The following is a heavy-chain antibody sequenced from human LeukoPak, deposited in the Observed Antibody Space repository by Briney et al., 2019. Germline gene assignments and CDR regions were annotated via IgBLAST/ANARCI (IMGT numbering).Heavy chain of an antibody. CDR1: GFTFDDYG. CDR3: ARAGGTYYYDSSGYANDAFDI. J-gene: IGHJ3*02. V-gene: IGHV3-20*01. CDR2: INWYGGSR. D-gene: IGHD3-22*01. Sequence: GGSLRLSCAASGFTFDDYGMSWGRQAPGKGLGWVSGINWYGGSRGYADSVKGRFTISSDNAKNALYLQMNSLRAEDTALYHCARAGGTYYYDSSGYANDAFDIWGQGTMVTVSS.